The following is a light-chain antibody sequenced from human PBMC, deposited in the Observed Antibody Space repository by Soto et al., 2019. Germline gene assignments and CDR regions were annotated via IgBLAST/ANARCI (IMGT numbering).Light chain of an antibody. Sequence: AIQMTQSPSSLSASVGDRVTITCRASQGIRNDLGWYQQKTGKAPKLLIYGASTLQSGVPSRFSGSGSGTDFTLTISSLQPEDFATYYCLQDYNYHRTFGQGTKVEIK. CDR1: QGIRND. J-gene: IGKJ1*01. CDR2: GAS. V-gene: IGKV1-6*01. CDR3: LQDYNYHRT.